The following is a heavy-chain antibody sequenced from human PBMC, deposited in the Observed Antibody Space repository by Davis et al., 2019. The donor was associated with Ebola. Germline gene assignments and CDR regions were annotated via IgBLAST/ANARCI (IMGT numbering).Heavy chain of an antibody. CDR3: ARDWGQGYDFWSGYQFDNWFDP. V-gene: IGHV3-74*01. CDR2: ISSDGGIT. D-gene: IGHD3-3*01. Sequence: PGGSLRLSCAASGFTFSRYWMHWVRQAPGKGLVYVSRISSDGGITSYADSVKGRFTISRDNAKNTLYLQMNSLRAEDTAVYYCARDWGQGYDFWSGYQFDNWFDPWGQGTLVTVSS. J-gene: IGHJ5*02. CDR1: GFTFSRYW.